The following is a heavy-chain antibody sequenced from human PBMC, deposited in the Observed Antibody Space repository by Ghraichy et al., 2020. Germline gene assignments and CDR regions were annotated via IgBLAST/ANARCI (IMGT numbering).Heavy chain of an antibody. J-gene: IGHJ4*02. CDR1: GFTFSSYW. D-gene: IGHD4-17*01. CDR2: IKQDGSEK. Sequence: GGSLRLSCAASGFTFSSYWMSWVRQAPGKGLEWVANIKQDGSEKYYVDSVKGRFTISRDNAKNLLYLQMNRLRAEDTSVYYCARDRDDYGDPEGAIGDYWGQGPLITVSS. CDR3: ARDRDDYGDPEGAIGDY. V-gene: IGHV3-7*01.